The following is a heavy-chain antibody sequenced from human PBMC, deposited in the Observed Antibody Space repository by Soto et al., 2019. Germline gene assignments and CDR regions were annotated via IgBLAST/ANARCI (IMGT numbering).Heavy chain of an antibody. CDR3: ARVMGNWGTYYYYYGMDV. J-gene: IGHJ6*02. CDR1: GTSLNTSY. D-gene: IGHD7-27*01. Sequence: SETLSLTCTVSGTSLNTSYWAWIRLPPGKGPEWIGYVYYAGATNYNPSLESRVTISPDTSRNQFSLKLRSVTAADTAVYYCARVMGNWGTYYYYYGMDVWGQGTSVTVSS. CDR2: VYYAGAT. V-gene: IGHV4-59*01.